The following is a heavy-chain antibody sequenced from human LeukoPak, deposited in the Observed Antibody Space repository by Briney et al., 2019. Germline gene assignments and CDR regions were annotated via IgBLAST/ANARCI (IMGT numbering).Heavy chain of an antibody. V-gene: IGHV1-2*02. Sequence: ASVKVSCKASGYTFTGYYMHWVRQAPGQGLEWVGWINPNSGGTNYAQKFQGRVTMTRDTSISTAYMELSRLRSDDTAVYYCARDTRGYSGYGSDWGQGTLVTVSS. CDR1: GYTFTGYY. CDR3: ARDTRGYSGYGSD. D-gene: IGHD5-12*01. J-gene: IGHJ4*02. CDR2: INPNSGGT.